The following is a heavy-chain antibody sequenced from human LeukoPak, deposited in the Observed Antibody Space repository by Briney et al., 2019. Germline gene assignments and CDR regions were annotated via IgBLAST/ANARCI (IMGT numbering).Heavy chain of an antibody. CDR2: ISWNSGSI. V-gene: IGHV3-9*01. CDR3: AKDTRAHIVVVPAARGYYFDY. D-gene: IGHD2-2*01. J-gene: IGHJ4*02. Sequence: GGSLRLSCAASGFTFDDYAMHWARQAPGKGLEWVSGISWNSGSIGYADSVKGRFTISRDNAKNSLYLQMNSLRAEDTALYYCAKDTRAHIVVVPAARGYYFDYWGQGTLVTVSS. CDR1: GFTFDDYA.